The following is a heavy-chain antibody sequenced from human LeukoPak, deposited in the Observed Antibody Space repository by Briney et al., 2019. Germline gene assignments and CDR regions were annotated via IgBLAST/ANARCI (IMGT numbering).Heavy chain of an antibody. CDR3: ARAVSAGKTYYDFWSGYFDAFDI. CDR2: ISAYNGNT. V-gene: IGHV1-18*01. J-gene: IGHJ3*02. CDR1: GYTFTSYG. Sequence: GASVKVSCKASGYTFTSYGISWVRQAPGQGLEWMGWISAYNGNTNYAQKLRGRVTMTTDTSTSTAYMELRSLRSDDTAVYYCARAVSAGKTYYDFWSGYFDAFDIWGQGTMVTVSS. D-gene: IGHD3-3*01.